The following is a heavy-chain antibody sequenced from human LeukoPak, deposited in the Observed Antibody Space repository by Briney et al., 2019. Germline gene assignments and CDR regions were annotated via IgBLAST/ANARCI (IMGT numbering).Heavy chain of an antibody. D-gene: IGHD3-10*01. Sequence: ASVNVSCKASGYTLTGYYMHWVRQAPGQGREWVGCINPNSGGTNYAQTFQGRATMTRDTPLSTAYMELSRLISDDTAVYYGASIRISLWFGELWEYYFDCWGQGTLVTVSS. J-gene: IGHJ4*02. CDR1: GYTLTGYY. V-gene: IGHV1-2*02. CDR2: INPNSGGT. CDR3: ASIRISLWFGELWEYYFDC.